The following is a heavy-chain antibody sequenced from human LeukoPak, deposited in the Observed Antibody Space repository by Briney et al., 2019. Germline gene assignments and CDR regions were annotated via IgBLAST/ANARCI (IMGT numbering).Heavy chain of an antibody. V-gene: IGHV4-4*02. D-gene: IGHD3-10*01. J-gene: IGHJ4*01. CDR2: VHHTGRT. CDR1: GVSISDSFEHY. Sequence: SETLSLTCGVSGVSISDSFEHYWCWVRQPPGKGFEWIAEVHHTGRTIYSPSFARRVAISVDTSKNQVSLKLTSVTAADTAVYYCARGSDYTWGGWGQGTLVTVSS. CDR3: ARGSDYTWGG.